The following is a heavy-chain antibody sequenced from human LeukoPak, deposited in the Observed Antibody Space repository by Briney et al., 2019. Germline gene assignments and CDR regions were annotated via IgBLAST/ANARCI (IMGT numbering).Heavy chain of an antibody. D-gene: IGHD1-26*01. CDR3: AKDVGKWESLHFFDY. CDR1: GFTFSNYA. J-gene: IGHJ4*02. V-gene: IGHV3-23*01. CDR2: ISGSGAST. Sequence: HPGGSLRLSCAASGFTFSNYAMSWVRQAPGKGLEWISGISGSGASTYYADSVTGRFTISRDNSRNTLYLQMNSLRGDDTAVYYCAKDVGKWESLHFFDYWGQGTLVTVSS.